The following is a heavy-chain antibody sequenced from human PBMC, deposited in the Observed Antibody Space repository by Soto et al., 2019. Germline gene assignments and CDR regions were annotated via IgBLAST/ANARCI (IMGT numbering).Heavy chain of an antibody. CDR1: GFTFSTYA. Sequence: GGSLRLSCAASGFTFSTYAMAWVRQAPEKGLEWVSGVSASGLNTDYADPVKGRFYISRDNSQNTLYLQMNSLRAEDTAVYYCAREFWSGPFDYWGQGTLVTVS. D-gene: IGHD3-3*01. J-gene: IGHJ4*02. V-gene: IGHV3-23*01. CDR3: AREFWSGPFDY. CDR2: VSASGLNT.